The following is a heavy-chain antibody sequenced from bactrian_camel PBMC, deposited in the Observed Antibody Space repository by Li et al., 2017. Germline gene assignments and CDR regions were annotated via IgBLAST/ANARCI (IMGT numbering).Heavy chain of an antibody. CDR3: ASSWGMTAMAAFDRIAQDDFGY. CDR2: IDTDDHT. J-gene: IGHJ6*01. D-gene: IGHD5*01. CDR1: GLTYSSIC. Sequence: VQLVESGGNSVQAGGTLHLSCAASGLTYSSICMGWFRQTPGKDREDVASIDTDDHTTYADSVKGRFTISKDTAKNTLSLQMNNLNGEDTALYRCASSWGMTAMAAFDRIAQDDFGYWGQGTQV. V-gene: IGHV3S67*01.